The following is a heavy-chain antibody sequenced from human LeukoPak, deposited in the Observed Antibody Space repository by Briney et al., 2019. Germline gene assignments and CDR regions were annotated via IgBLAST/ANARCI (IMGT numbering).Heavy chain of an antibody. J-gene: IGHJ2*01. CDR1: GGSISSGDYY. Sequence: PSETLSLTCTVSGGSISSGDYYWSWIRQPPGKGLEWIGYIYYSGSTYYNPSLKSRVTISVDTSKNQFSLKLSSVTAADTAVYYCARAKLRFLEWLLQYWYFDLWGRGTLVTVSS. D-gene: IGHD3-3*01. CDR2: IYYSGST. CDR3: ARAKLRFLEWLLQYWYFDL. V-gene: IGHV4-30-4*01.